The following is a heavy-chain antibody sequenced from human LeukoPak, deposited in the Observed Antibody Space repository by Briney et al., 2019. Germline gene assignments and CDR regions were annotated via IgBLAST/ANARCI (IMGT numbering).Heavy chain of an antibody. CDR1: GGSFSGYY. CDR2: INHSGST. J-gene: IGHJ4*02. D-gene: IGHD1-26*01. V-gene: IGHV4-34*01. Sequence: MPSETLSLTCAVYGGSFSGYYWSWIRQPPGKGLEWIGEINHSGSTNYNPSLKSRVTISVDTSKNQFSLKLSSVTAADTAVYYCARLPDEGVGATRGSRPFDYWGQGTLVTVSS. CDR3: ARLPDEGVGATRGSRPFDY.